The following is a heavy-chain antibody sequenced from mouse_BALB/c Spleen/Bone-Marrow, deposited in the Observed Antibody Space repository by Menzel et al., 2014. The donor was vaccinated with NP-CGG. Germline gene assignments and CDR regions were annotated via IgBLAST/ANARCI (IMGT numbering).Heavy chain of an antibody. J-gene: IGHJ1*01. V-gene: IGHV7-3*02. D-gene: IGHD2-4*01. Sequence: VESGGGLGQPGGSLRLSCATSGFTFXDYYMSWVRQPPGKALEWLGFIRNKANGYTTEYSASVKGRFTISRDNSQSILYLQMNTLRAEDSATYYCARDTVITTHWYVDVWGAGTTVTVSS. CDR3: ARDTVITTHWYVDV. CDR1: GFTFXDYY. CDR2: IRNKANGYTT.